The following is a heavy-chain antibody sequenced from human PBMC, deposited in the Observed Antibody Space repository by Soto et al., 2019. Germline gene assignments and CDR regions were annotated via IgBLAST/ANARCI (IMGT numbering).Heavy chain of an antibody. CDR3: ARDGDYDILTGYAYYYGMDV. Sequence: GASVKVSCKASGGTFSSYTISWVRQAPGQGLEWMGRIIPILGIANYAQKFQGRVTITADKSTSTAYMELSSLRSEDTAVYYCARDGDYDILTGYAYYYGMDVWGQGTTVTVSS. J-gene: IGHJ6*02. D-gene: IGHD3-9*01. CDR2: IIPILGIA. CDR1: GGTFSSYT. V-gene: IGHV1-69*04.